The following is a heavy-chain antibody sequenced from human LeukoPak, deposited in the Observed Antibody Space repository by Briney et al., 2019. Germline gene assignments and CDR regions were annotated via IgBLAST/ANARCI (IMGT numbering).Heavy chain of an antibody. J-gene: IGHJ4*02. Sequence: TGGSLRLSCAASGFTSSSYSMNWVRQAPGKGLEWVSSISSSSSYIYYADSVKGRFTISRDNAKNSLYLQMNSLRAEDTAVYYCARERSFRSGYDPYYFDYWGQGTLVTVSS. V-gene: IGHV3-21*01. CDR2: ISSSSSYI. CDR1: GFTSSSYS. CDR3: ARERSFRSGYDPYYFDY. D-gene: IGHD5-12*01.